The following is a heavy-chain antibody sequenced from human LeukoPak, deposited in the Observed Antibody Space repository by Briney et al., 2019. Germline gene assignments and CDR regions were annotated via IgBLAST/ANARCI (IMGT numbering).Heavy chain of an antibody. Sequence: PSETLSLTCTVSGGSISSSSYYWGWIRRPPGKGLEWIGSIYYSGSTYYNPSLKSRVTISVDTSKNQFSLKLSSVTAADTAVYYCARARALATMGYWGQGTLVTVSS. CDR3: ARARALATMGY. J-gene: IGHJ4*02. D-gene: IGHD3-10*01. CDR1: GGSISSSSYY. V-gene: IGHV4-39*07. CDR2: IYYSGST.